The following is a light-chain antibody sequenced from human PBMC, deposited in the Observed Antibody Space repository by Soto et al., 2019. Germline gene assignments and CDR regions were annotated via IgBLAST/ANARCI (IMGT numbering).Light chain of an antibody. J-gene: IGLJ3*02. CDR2: DVT. Sequence: ALTQPRSVSGSPGQSVTISCTGTSSDFGGYNYVSWYQQQPGKAPKLMIYDVTKRPSGVPDRLSGSKSGNTASLTISGLQTEDEADYYCCSYAGSYTLVFGGGTKLTVL. V-gene: IGLV2-11*01. CDR1: SSDFGGYNY. CDR3: CSYAGSYTLV.